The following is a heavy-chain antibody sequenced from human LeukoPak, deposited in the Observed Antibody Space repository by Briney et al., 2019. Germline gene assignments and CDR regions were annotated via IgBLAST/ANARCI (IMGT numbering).Heavy chain of an antibody. V-gene: IGHV3-23*01. CDR1: GFTFSSYA. J-gene: IGHJ6*04. Sequence: GGSLRLSCAASGFTFSSYAMSWVRQAPGKGLEWVSAISGSGGSTYYADSVKGRFTISRDNSKNTLYLQMNSLRAEDTAVYYCARDRIAAAGREIKPYYYYGMDVWGKGTTVTVSS. D-gene: IGHD6-13*01. CDR3: ARDRIAAAGREIKPYYYYGMDV. CDR2: ISGSGGST.